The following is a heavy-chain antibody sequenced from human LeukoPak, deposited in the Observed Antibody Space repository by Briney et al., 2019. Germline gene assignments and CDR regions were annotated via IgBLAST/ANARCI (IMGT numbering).Heavy chain of an antibody. CDR1: GFTVNSNY. V-gene: IGHV3-7*01. Sequence: GSLRLSCAASGFTVNSNYMSWVRQAPGKGLEWVANIKQDGSEKYYVDSVKGRFTISRDNAKNSLYLQMNSLRAEDTAVYYCARDKSKSMGRGVIIKDHSYYYMDVWGKGTTVTISS. CDR3: ARDKSKSMGRGVIIKDHSYYYMDV. D-gene: IGHD3-10*01. J-gene: IGHJ6*03. CDR2: IKQDGSEK.